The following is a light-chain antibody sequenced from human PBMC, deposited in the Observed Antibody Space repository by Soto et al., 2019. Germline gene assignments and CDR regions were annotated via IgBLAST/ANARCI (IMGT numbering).Light chain of an antibody. CDR2: SNN. V-gene: IGLV1-44*01. CDR1: SSNIGSNT. CDR3: AAWDDSLNGSNYV. Sequence: QSVLTQPPSASGTPGQRVTISCSGSSSNIGSNTVNWYQQLPGTAPKLLIYSNNQRPSGVPDRFSGSKSGTSASLAISGLQSEDDADYYCAAWDDSLNGSNYVFGTGTKVTVL. J-gene: IGLJ1*01.